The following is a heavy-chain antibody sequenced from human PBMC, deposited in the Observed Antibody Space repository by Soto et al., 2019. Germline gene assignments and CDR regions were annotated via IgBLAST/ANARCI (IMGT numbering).Heavy chain of an antibody. CDR1: GFSLTTRGVG. CDR3: PHIPNYYQYGGFDP. D-gene: IGHD3-16*01. V-gene: IGHV2-5*02. CDR2: IYWDDDK. J-gene: IGHJ5*02. Sequence: QITLKESGPTLVKPTQTLTLTCTFSGFSLTTRGVGVGWIRQPPGKALECLALIYWDDDKRYSPSLQSRLSITKDTSKNQVVLTMTNVDPVDTATSYCPHIPNYYQYGGFDPGGQGTLVSVSS.